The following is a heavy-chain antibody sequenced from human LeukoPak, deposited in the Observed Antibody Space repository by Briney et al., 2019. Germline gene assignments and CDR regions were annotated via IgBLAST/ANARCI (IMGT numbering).Heavy chain of an antibody. D-gene: IGHD3-10*01. V-gene: IGHV1-2*04. CDR1: GYTFTGYY. J-gene: IGHJ1*01. Sequence: GASVKVSCKASGYTFTGYYMHWVRQAPGQGLEWMGWINPNSGGTNYAQKFQGWVTMTRDTSISTAYMELSRLRSDDTAVYYCARGGASPTMVRGVITPAEYFQHWGQGTLVTVSS. CDR3: ARGGASPTMVRGVITPAEYFQH. CDR2: INPNSGGT.